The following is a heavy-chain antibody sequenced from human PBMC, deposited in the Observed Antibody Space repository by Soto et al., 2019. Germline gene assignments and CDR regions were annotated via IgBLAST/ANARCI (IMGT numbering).Heavy chain of an antibody. Sequence: SETLSLTCTVSGGFISTYFWSWIRQVPGKGPEWIGYIFYNGTTNYNPSLKSRVTMSVDTSKNQFSLKLNSVTAADTAVYYCARRPPQIRFLLLWYDPRGTGPQVTFAS. V-gene: IGHV4-59*01. CDR3: ARRPPQIRFLLLWYDP. J-gene: IGHJ5*02. CDR1: GGFISTYF. CDR2: IFYNGTT. D-gene: IGHD3-3*01.